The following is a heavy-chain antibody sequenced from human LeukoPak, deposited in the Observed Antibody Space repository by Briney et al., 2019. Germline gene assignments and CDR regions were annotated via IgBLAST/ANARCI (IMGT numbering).Heavy chain of an antibody. J-gene: IGHJ4*02. D-gene: IGHD2-2*01. CDR2: IYHSGST. CDR1: GYSISSGYC. CDR3: ARDLGPAATAIDY. Sequence: SETLSLTCAVSGYSISSGYCWGWIRPPPGKGLEWIGSIYHSGSTYYNPSLKSRATISVDTSKNQFSLKLSSVTAADTAVYYCARDLGPAATAIDYWGQGTLVTVSS. V-gene: IGHV4-38-2*02.